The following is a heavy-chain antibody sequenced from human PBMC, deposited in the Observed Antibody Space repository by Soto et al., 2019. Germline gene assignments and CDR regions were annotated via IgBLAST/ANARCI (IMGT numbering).Heavy chain of an antibody. D-gene: IGHD4-17*01. J-gene: IGHJ4*02. CDR3: ARSGLFDYGGNFYYFDY. Sequence: SVKVSCKASGGTFSSYAISWVRQAPGQGLEWMGGIIPIFGTANYAQKFQGRVTITADESTSTAYMELSSLRSEDTAVYYCARSGLFDYGGNFYYFDYWGQGTLVTVSS. V-gene: IGHV1-69*13. CDR1: GGTFSSYA. CDR2: IIPIFGTA.